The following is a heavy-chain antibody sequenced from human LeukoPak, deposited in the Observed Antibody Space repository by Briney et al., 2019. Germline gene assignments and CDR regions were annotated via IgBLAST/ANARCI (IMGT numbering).Heavy chain of an antibody. Sequence: GGSLRLSCAVSGFIFRNYDMNWVRQAPGKGLEWVSYLSTNSRSLHYTNSVKGRFTISRDNARNSLYLQMSSLRDEDTAVYYCAKDRIPSSGWESDFWGQGTLVTVSS. CDR2: LSTNSRSL. V-gene: IGHV3-48*02. J-gene: IGHJ4*02. D-gene: IGHD3-22*01. CDR1: GFIFRNYD. CDR3: AKDRIPSSGWESDF.